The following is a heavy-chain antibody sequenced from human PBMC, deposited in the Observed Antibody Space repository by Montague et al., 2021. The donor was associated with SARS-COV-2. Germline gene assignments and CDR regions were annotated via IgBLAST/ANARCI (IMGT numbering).Heavy chain of an antibody. CDR3: ARRRLREDYFDF. Sequence: SETLSLTCTVSGDSVSSSDHYWGWIRQPPGKGLEWIGIVYYSGXTXYXXXXKGRVTISIDASKNQFSLKLTSLTATDTAIYHCARRRLREDYFDFWGQGTLLTVSS. CDR2: VYYSGXT. CDR1: GDSVSSSDHY. D-gene: IGHD4-17*01. V-gene: IGHV4-39*01. J-gene: IGHJ4*02.